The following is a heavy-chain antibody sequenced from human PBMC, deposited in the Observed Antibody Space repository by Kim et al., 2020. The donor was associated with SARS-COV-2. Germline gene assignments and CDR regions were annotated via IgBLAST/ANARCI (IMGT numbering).Heavy chain of an antibody. D-gene: IGHD2-15*01. V-gene: IGHV3-66*01. J-gene: IGHJ4*02. CDR1: GFTVSNNY. Sequence: GGSLRLSCAASGFTVSNNYMSWVRQAPGKGLEWVSVIYSGGSTYYEDSVKGRFTISRDTSKNTLYLQMNSLRAEDTAVYYCARDCGGSCHSGSRFLFDFRGQGTLVTVSS. CDR3: ARDCGGSCHSGSRFLFDF. CDR2: IYSGGST.